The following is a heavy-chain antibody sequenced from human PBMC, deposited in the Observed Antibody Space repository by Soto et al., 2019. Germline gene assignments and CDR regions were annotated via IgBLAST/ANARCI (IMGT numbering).Heavy chain of an antibody. CDR1: GFSVSKSPMS. CDR3: AVTVTSDGYFHY. J-gene: IGHJ4*02. Sequence: SGPTLVNPTQTLTLTCTLTGFSVSKSPMSVGWIRQPPGEALQWLALIYWDDTRRFRPSLRSRLTITRDSSKNQVVLTLTNVDPVDTATYSCAVTVTSDGYFHYWRPGFLVTVTS. V-gene: IGHV2-5*02. CDR2: IYWDDTR. D-gene: IGHD4-17*01.